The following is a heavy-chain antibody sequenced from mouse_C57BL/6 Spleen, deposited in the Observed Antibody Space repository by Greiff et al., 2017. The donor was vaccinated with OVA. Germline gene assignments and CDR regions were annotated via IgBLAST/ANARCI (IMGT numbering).Heavy chain of an antibody. CDR3: ARGNYYGSSLYFDY. J-gene: IGHJ2*01. Sequence: VQLKESGPGLVKPSQSLSLTCSVTGYSITSGYYWNWIRQFPGNKLEWMGYISYDGSNNYNPSLKNRISITRDTSKNQFFLKLNSVTTEDTATYYCARGNYYGSSLYFDYWGQGTTLTVSS. CDR2: ISYDGSN. V-gene: IGHV3-6*01. D-gene: IGHD1-1*01. CDR1: GYSITSGYY.